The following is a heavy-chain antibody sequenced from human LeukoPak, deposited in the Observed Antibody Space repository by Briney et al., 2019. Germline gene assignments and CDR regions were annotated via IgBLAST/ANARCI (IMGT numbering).Heavy chain of an antibody. V-gene: IGHV3-66*02. CDR2: IQSRGST. D-gene: IGHD4-17*01. Sequence: GGSLRLSCAASGLTVTNNHMTWVRQAPGKGLEWISFIQSRGSTYYADSVKGRFTISRDNSKNTLYLQMSSLRAEDTAVYYCARRAVTNQFDSWGQGTLVTVSS. CDR3: ARRAVTNQFDS. J-gene: IGHJ4*02. CDR1: GLTVTNNH.